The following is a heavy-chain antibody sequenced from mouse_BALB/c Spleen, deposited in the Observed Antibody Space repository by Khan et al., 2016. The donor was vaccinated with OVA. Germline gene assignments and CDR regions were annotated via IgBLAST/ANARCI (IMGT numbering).Heavy chain of an antibody. V-gene: IGHV3-2*02. J-gene: IGHJ2*01. CDR1: GYSITSDYA. D-gene: IGHD1-1*01. Sequence: VQLKESGPGLVKPSQSLSLTCTVTGYSITSDYAWNWIRQFPGNKLEWMGYIKYSGSTSYNPSLKSRISITRNTSKNRFFLLLSSVTTEETATYYCARTVTITSVVATDFDYWGQGTTLTVSS. CDR3: ARTVTITSVVATDFDY. CDR2: IKYSGST.